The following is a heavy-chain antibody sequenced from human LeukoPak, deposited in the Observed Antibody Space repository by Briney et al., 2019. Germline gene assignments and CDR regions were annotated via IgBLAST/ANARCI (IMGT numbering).Heavy chain of an antibody. V-gene: IGHV1-46*01. D-gene: IGHD2-21*02. CDR1: GYTFTSYY. CDR3: ARDYRVVTAISYYFDY. J-gene: IGHJ4*02. CDR2: INHSGCST. Sequence: ASVKVSCKASGYTFTSYYMHWVRQAPGQGLEWMGIINHSGCSTSYAQKFQGRVTMTTHTSTSTVYMELSSLRSEDPAVYYCARDYRVVTAISYYFDYWGQGTLVTVSS.